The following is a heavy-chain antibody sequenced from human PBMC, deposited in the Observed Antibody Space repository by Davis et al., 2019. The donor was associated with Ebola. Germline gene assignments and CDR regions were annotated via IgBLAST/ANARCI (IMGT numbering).Heavy chain of an antibody. D-gene: IGHD4-17*01. CDR2: ISSSSSYI. CDR1: GFTFSSYS. CDR3: ARPYYGDYVGAFDI. J-gene: IGHJ3*02. V-gene: IGHV3-21*01. Sequence: GESLKISCAVSGFTFSSYSMNWVRQAPGKGLEWVSSISSSSSYIYYADSVKGRFTISRDNAKNSLYLQMNSLRAEDTAVYYCARPYYGDYVGAFDIWGQGTMVTVSS.